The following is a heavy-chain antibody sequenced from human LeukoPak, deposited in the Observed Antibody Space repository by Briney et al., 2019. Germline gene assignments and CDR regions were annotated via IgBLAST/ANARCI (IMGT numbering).Heavy chain of an antibody. D-gene: IGHD6-19*01. CDR1: GFTFSSYG. J-gene: IGHJ4*02. V-gene: IGHV3-30*03. CDR2: ISYDGSNK. CDR3: ARSGHIAVAGWDYFDY. Sequence: GGSLRLSCAASGFTFSSYGMPWVRQAPGKGLEWVAVISYDGSNKYYADSVKGRFTISRDNSKNTLYLQMNSLRAEDTAVYYCARSGHIAVAGWDYFDYWGQGTLVTVSS.